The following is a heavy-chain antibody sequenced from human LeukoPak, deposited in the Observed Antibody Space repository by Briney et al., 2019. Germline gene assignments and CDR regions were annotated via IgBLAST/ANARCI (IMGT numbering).Heavy chain of an antibody. CDR3: ARHAWGPGSGRYGPLNRGYYYMDV. D-gene: IGHD3-10*01. V-gene: IGHV3-21*01. CDR2: ISSSSSYI. CDR1: GFTFSSYS. J-gene: IGHJ6*03. Sequence: PGGSLRLSCAASGFTFSSYSMNWVRQAPGNGLEWVSSISSSSSYIYYADSVKGRFTISRDNAKNSLYLQMNSLRAEDTAVYYCARHAWGPGSGRYGPLNRGYYYMDVWGKGTTVTVSS.